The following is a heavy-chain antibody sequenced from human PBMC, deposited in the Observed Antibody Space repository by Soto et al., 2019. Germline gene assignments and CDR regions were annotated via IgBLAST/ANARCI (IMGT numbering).Heavy chain of an antibody. J-gene: IGHJ5*02. CDR3: ARDGHSSGWS. CDR2: TSHRGST. V-gene: IGHV4-4*02. Sequence: QVQLQESGPGLVKPSGTLSLTCAVSGGSLTSSDWWSWVRQPPGKGLEWIGETSHRGSTTYNPSLTSRVTISVDKSKNQFSLSLTSVTAADTAVYYCARDGHSSGWSWGQGTLVTVSS. CDR1: GGSLTSSDW. D-gene: IGHD6-19*01.